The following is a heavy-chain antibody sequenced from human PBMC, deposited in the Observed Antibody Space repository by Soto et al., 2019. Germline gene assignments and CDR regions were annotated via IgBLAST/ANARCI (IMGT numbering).Heavy chain of an antibody. V-gene: IGHV5-10-1*01. Sequence: GESLKISCKGSGYSFTSYWISWVRQMPGKGLKWMGRIDPSDSYTNYSPTFQGHVTISADKSISTAYLQWSSLKASDTALYYCATAGIPGYYYYGMDVWGQGTRVTVSS. J-gene: IGHJ6*02. CDR1: GYSFTSYW. CDR2: IDPSDSYT. D-gene: IGHD1-20*01. CDR3: ATAGIPGYYYYGMDV.